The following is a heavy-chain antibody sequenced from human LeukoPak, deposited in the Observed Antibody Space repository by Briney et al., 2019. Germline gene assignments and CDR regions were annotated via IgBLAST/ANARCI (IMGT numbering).Heavy chain of an antibody. CDR2: ILHSGST. Sequence: SETLSLTCTVSGYSLTSGYYWGWIRQPPGKGLEWIASILHSGSTFYNPSVKSRVTISVDTSKNQFSLTLRSVTAADTAVYYCARETEKQWQYWGQGTMATVSS. J-gene: IGHJ3*01. D-gene: IGHD6-19*01. CDR1: GYSLTSGYY. V-gene: IGHV4-38-2*02. CDR3: ARETEKQWQY.